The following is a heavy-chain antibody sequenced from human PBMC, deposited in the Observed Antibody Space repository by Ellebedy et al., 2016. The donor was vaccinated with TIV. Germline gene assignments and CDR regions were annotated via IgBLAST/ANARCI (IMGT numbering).Heavy chain of an antibody. CDR2: ISAYNGNT. D-gene: IGHD1-7*01. V-gene: IGHV1-18*01. Sequence: GESLKISXKASGYTFTSYGISWVRQAPGQGLEWMGWISAYNGNTNYAQKLQGRVTMTTDTSTSTAYMELRSLRSDDTAVYYCARDVTGTKLDYWGQGTLVTVSS. CDR1: GYTFTSYG. CDR3: ARDVTGTKLDY. J-gene: IGHJ4*02.